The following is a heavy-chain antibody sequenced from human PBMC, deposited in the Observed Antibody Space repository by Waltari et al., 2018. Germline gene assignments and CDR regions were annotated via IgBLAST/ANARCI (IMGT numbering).Heavy chain of an antibody. V-gene: IGHV3-21*01. CDR2: ISSSSYI. J-gene: IGHJ4*02. D-gene: IGHD6-13*01. CDR1: GFTFSSYS. Sequence: EVQLVESGGGLVKPGGSLRLSCAASGFTFSSYSMNWVRQAPGKGLEWVSSISSSSYIYYADSVKGRFTISRDNAKNSLYLQMNSLRAEDTAVYYCASYVIAAAGTVYYWGQGTLVTVSS. CDR3: ASYVIAAAGTVYY.